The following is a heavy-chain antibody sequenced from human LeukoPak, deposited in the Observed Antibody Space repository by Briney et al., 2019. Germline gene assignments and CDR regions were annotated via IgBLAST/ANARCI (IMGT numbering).Heavy chain of an antibody. V-gene: IGHV4-39*01. J-gene: IGHJ4*02. Sequence: SETLSLTCTVSGGSISRSSYYWGWIRQPPGKGLEWIATIYYSGSTYYNPSLKSRVTISADTSKNQFSLKLSSVTAADTAVYYRARLTSGYFDYWGQGTLVTVSP. D-gene: IGHD3-10*01. CDR3: ARLTSGYFDY. CDR1: GGSISRSSYY. CDR2: IYYSGST.